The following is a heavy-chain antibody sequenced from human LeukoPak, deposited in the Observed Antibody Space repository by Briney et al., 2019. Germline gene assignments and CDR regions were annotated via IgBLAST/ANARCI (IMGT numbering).Heavy chain of an antibody. CDR3: GQDPPLRYLAS. V-gene: IGHV3-23*01. D-gene: IGHD3-9*01. Sequence: GGSLRLSCAASGFTFSSYAMSWVRQAPEKGLEWVSTISANGANTFYADSVKGRFTISRDNSKNTLYLQMNSLRAEDTALYYCGQDPPLRYLASWGQGTLVTVSS. CDR2: ISANGANT. CDR1: GFTFSSYA. J-gene: IGHJ4*02.